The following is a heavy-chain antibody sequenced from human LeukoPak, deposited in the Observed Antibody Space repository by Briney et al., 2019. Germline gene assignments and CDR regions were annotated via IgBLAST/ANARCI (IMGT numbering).Heavy chain of an antibody. CDR3: ARARITMVRGAPPDY. V-gene: IGHV4-34*01. CDR1: GGSFSGYY. D-gene: IGHD3-10*01. CDR2: INHSGST. J-gene: IGHJ4*02. Sequence: SETLSLTCAVYGGSFSGYYWSWIRQPPGKGLEWIGEINHSGSTNYNPSPTSRVTISVDTSKNQFSLKLSSVTAADTAVYYCARARITMVRGAPPDYWGQGTLVTVSS.